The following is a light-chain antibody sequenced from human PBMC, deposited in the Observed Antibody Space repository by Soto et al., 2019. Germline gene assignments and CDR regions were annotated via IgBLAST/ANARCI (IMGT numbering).Light chain of an antibody. J-gene: IGKJ1*01. CDR1: QGIISN. CDR3: QQYYDWPRT. V-gene: IGKV3-15*01. CDR2: GAS. Sequence: VMTQSPVTLSGSHGERVTLSCRASQGIISNLAWYQQKRGQAPRVLIYGASTRATGVPDRFSGSGSGTEFTLTITSLQSEDSAIYYCQQYYDWPRTFGQGTKVDIK.